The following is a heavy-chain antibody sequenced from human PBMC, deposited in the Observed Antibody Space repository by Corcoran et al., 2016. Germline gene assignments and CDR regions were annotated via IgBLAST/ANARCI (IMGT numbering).Heavy chain of an antibody. CDR2: IWYDGSHK. V-gene: IGHV3-33*01. CDR3: ARDCSSTSCCGYYGMDV. Sequence: QVHLVASGEGVVKPGRSMRLSWAASGFSFRNYGMHWVRQAPGKGLEWVAVIWYDGSHKYFADSVKGRFTISRDNSKNTLYLQMNSLRAEDTAVYYCARDCSSTSCCGYYGMDVWGQGTTVTVSS. D-gene: IGHD2-2*01. CDR1: GFSFRNYG. J-gene: IGHJ6*02.